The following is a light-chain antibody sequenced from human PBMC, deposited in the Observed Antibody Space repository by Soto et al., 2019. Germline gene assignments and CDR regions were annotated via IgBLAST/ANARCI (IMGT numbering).Light chain of an antibody. CDR1: SSDVGSYNR. J-gene: IGLJ1*01. CDR3: YSFTSSNTYV. V-gene: IGLV2-18*02. CDR2: EVS. Sequence: QSALTQPPSVSGSPGQSVTISCTGTSSDVGSYNRVSWYQQPPGTAPKVIIYEVSNRPSGVPDRFSGSKSGNTASLTISGLQPEDEADYYRYSFTSSNTYVFGTRTKVTVL.